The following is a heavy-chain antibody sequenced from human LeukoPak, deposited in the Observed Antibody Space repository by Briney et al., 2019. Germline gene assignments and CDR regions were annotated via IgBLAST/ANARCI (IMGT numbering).Heavy chain of an antibody. V-gene: IGHV3-23*01. CDR1: GFTFSNYV. J-gene: IGHJ4*02. D-gene: IGHD5-18*01. CDR2: IGNSGSNT. Sequence: QPGGSLRLSCAASGFTFSNYVMTWVRQAPGKGLEWVSAIGNSGSNTDHADSVKGRFTISRDNAKNTLYLQMNSLRVEDTAVYYCATDRGYSFDYWGQGTLVTVSS. CDR3: ATDRGYSFDY.